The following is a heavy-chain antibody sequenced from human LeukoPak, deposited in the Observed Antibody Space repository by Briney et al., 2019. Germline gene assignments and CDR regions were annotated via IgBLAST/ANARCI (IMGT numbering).Heavy chain of an antibody. Sequence: PSETLSLTCTVSGGSISSYYWSWIRQPPGKGLEWIGYIYYSGSTNYNPSLKSRVTISVDTSKNQFSLKLSSVTAADTAVYYCARGSVGDCSGGSCYYPYFDYWGQGTLVTVSS. CDR3: ARGSVGDCSGGSCYYPYFDY. J-gene: IGHJ4*02. D-gene: IGHD2-15*01. V-gene: IGHV4-59*12. CDR2: IYYSGST. CDR1: GGSISSYY.